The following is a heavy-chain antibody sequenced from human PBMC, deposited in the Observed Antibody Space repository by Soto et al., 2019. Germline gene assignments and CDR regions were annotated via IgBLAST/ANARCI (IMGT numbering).Heavy chain of an antibody. CDR3: ARGQFEVDYDYIWGSQGDTLSAPAAPFDP. CDR2: INHSGST. CDR1: GGSFSGYY. V-gene: IGHV4-34*01. D-gene: IGHD3-16*01. J-gene: IGHJ5*02. Sequence: SETLSLTCAVYGGSFSGYYWSWIRQPPGKGLEWIGEINHSGSTNYNPSLKSRVTISVDTSKNQFSLKLSSVTAADTAVYYCARGQFEVDYDYIWGSQGDTLSAPAAPFDPWGQGTLVTVSS.